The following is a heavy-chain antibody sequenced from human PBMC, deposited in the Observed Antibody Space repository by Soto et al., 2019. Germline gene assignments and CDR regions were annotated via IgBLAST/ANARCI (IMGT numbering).Heavy chain of an antibody. D-gene: IGHD2-15*01. Sequence: GGSLRLSCVASGFTFSGYWMHWVRQVPGKGLVWVSRISSDGITTTYADSVKGRFTISRDNAKNTLYLQMNSLRAEDTAMYYCTRVVVGSYGYFDYWGQGALVTVSS. CDR3: TRVVVGSYGYFDY. CDR1: GFTFSGYW. CDR2: ISSDGITT. J-gene: IGHJ4*02. V-gene: IGHV3-74*01.